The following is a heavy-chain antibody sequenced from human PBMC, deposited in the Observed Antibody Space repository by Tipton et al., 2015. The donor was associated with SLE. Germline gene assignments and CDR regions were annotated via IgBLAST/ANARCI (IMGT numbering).Heavy chain of an antibody. CDR1: GDSISSYY. Sequence: TLSLTCTVSGDSISSYYWTWIRQPAGKSLEWIGRIYTSGSIDYNPSLKSRLSLSFDMSKNQVSLRLMSVTAADTAVYYCARDVEILWLANKGGMDVWGQGTTVIVSS. J-gene: IGHJ6*02. CDR2: IYTSGSI. CDR3: ARDVEILWLANKGGMDV. D-gene: IGHD6-19*01. V-gene: IGHV4-4*07.